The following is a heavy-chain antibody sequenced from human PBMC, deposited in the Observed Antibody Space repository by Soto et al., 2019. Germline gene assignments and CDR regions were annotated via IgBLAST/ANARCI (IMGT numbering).Heavy chain of an antibody. V-gene: IGHV4-31*03. Sequence: SETLSLTCTVSGGSISSGGYYRSWIRQHPGKGLEWIGYIYYSGSTYYNPSLKSRVTISVDTSKNQFSLKLSSVTAADTAVYYCERVDTSMGATCVSYWGQGTLVTVSS. J-gene: IGHJ4*02. CDR2: IYYSGST. D-gene: IGHD1-26*01. CDR1: GGSISSGGYY. CDR3: ERVDTSMGATCVSY.